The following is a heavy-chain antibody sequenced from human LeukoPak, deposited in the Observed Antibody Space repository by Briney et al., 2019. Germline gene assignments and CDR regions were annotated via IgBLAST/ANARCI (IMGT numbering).Heavy chain of an antibody. D-gene: IGHD4-17*01. J-gene: IGHJ5*02. CDR1: GFTFSSYE. Sequence: PGGSLRLSCAASGFTFSSYEMNWVRQAPGKGLEWVSYISSSGSTIYYADSVKGRFTISRDNAKNSLYLQMNSLRAEDTAVYYCARSFTVTTNWFDHWGQGTLVTVSS. CDR3: ARSFTVTTNWFDH. CDR2: ISSSGSTI. V-gene: IGHV3-48*03.